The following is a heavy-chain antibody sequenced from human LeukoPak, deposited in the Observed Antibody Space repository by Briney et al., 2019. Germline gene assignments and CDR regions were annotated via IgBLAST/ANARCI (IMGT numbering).Heavy chain of an antibody. D-gene: IGHD3-22*01. V-gene: IGHV6-1*01. CDR1: GDSVSSTRST. J-gene: IGHJ4*02. CDR2: TYYRSKWFN. Sequence: SQTLSLTCAISGDSVSSTRSTWNWIRQSPSRGLEWLGRTYYRSKWFNDFTLSVRSRMTITPDTSKNQFSLKLSSVTAADTAVYYCARSATSGYFLFTFWGQGTLVTVSS. CDR3: ARSATSGYFLFTF.